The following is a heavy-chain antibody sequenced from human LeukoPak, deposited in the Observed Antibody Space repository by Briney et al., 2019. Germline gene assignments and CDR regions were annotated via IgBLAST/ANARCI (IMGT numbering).Heavy chain of an antibody. V-gene: IGHV3-20*04. J-gene: IGHJ3*02. CDR1: GFTFADYG. D-gene: IGHD3-22*01. CDR3: ARDRVWDYDSSGYWFDVFDI. CDR2: INWNGGST. Sequence: GGSLRLSCAASGFTFADYGMTWVRQAPGKGLEWVSGINWNGGSTGYADSVKGRFTISRDNANNSLYLQMNSLRAEDTALYYCARDRVWDYDSSGYWFDVFDIWGQGTMVTVSS.